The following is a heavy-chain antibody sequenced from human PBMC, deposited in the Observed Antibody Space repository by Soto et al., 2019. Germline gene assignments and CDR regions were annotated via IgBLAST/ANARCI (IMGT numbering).Heavy chain of an antibody. V-gene: IGHV4-59*01. CDR3: ARADYDFWSGYILFDY. J-gene: IGHJ4*02. Sequence: PSETLSLTCTVSGGSISSYYWSWIRQPPGKGLEWIGYIYYSGSTNYNPSLKSRVTISVDTSKNQFSLKLSSVTAADTAVYYCARADYDFWSGYILFDYWGQGTLVTVSS. CDR1: GGSISSYY. D-gene: IGHD3-3*01. CDR2: IYYSGST.